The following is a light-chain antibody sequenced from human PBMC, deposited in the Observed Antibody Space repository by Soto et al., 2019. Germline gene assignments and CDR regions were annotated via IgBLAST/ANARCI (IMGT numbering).Light chain of an antibody. CDR1: ESVSRN. J-gene: IGKJ1*01. CDR3: QQYGSSGT. V-gene: IGKV3-20*01. CDR2: GAS. Sequence: EVVMTQSPATLSVSPGARATLSCRASESVSRNLAWYQQKPGQAPRLLIYGASNRATGIPDRFSGSGSGTDFTLTISRLEPEDFAVYYCQQYGSSGTFGQGTKVDIK.